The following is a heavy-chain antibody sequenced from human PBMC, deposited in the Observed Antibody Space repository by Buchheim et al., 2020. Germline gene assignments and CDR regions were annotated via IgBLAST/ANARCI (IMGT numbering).Heavy chain of an antibody. D-gene: IGHD2-2*01. CDR3: ARAHCTSCLYYYYYYMDV. J-gene: IGHJ6*03. V-gene: IGHV3-21*01. CDR1: GFTFSSYS. CDR2: ISSSSSYI. Sequence: EVQLLESGGGLVQPGGSLRLSCAASGFTFSSYSMNWVRQAPGKGLEWVSSISSSSSYIYYADSVKGRFTISRDNAKNSLYLQMNSLRAEDTAVYYCARAHCTSCLYYYYYYMDVWGKGTT.